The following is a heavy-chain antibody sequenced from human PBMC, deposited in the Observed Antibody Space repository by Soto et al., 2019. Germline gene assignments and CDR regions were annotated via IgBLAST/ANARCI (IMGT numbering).Heavy chain of an antibody. V-gene: IGHV4-39*01. J-gene: IGHJ5*02. CDR3: ATCGSSGYYGSGSYSWFDP. CDR2: IYYSGST. D-gene: IGHD3-10*01. CDR1: GGSISSSSYY. Sequence: PSETLSLTCTVSGGSISSSSYYWGWIRQPPGKGLEWIGNIYYSGSTYYNPSLKSRVTISVDTSKNQFSLKLSSVTAADTAVYYCATCGSSGYYGSGSYSWFDPWGQGTLVTVSS.